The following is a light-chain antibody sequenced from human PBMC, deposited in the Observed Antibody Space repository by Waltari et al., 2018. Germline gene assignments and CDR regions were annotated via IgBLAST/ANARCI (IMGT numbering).Light chain of an antibody. Sequence: DIVMTQSPDSLAVSLGERATINCKSSQSVLYSANNKNYLAWYQQKPGQPPKLLIYWASTRESGVPDRFSGSGSGTDFTLTISSLQAEDVAVYYCMQGTHPPQTFGGGTKVEIK. CDR1: QSVLYSANNKNY. CDR2: WAS. J-gene: IGKJ4*01. CDR3: MQGTHPPQT. V-gene: IGKV4-1*01.